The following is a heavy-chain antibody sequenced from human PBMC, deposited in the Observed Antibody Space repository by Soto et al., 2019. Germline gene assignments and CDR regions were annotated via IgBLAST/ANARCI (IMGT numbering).Heavy chain of an antibody. CDR1: GDSVSSNSVT. CDR2: TYYRSKWYN. CDR3: ARRGAASSVNLFDY. V-gene: IGHV6-1*01. D-gene: IGHD6-13*01. J-gene: IGHJ4*02. Sequence: SQTLSLTCAISGDSVSSNSVTWNWIRQSPSRGLEWLGRTYYRSKWYNDYAVSVKSRITIDPDTSNNHFSLQLNSVTPEDTAVYYCARRGAASSVNLFDYWGQGTLVTVSS.